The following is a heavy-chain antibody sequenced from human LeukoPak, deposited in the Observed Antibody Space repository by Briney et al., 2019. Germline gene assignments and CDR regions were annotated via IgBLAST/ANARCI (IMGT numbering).Heavy chain of an antibody. D-gene: IGHD4-17*01. CDR1: GLTFGRYG. Sequence: AGSLRISCADTGLTFGRYGMYGVRYASGKVLLCVEVISFDGRNEYYKDYVKGRFTVYRDNSKNTVYLQMNSLRAEDTAVYYCVKDYHTVTAFDCWGQGTLVTVSS. J-gene: IGHJ4*02. CDR2: ISFDGRNE. CDR3: VKDYHTVTAFDC. V-gene: IGHV3-30*18.